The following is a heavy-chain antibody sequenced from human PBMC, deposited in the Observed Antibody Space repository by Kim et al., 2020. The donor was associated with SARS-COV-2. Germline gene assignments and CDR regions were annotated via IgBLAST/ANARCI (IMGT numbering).Heavy chain of an antibody. J-gene: IGHJ1*01. D-gene: IGHD6-13*01. V-gene: IGHV4-39*01. CDR2: FYYSGNT. CDR1: GASFSSSTFY. Sequence: SETLSLTCTVSGASFSSSTFYWGWIRQPPGQGLDWIGSFYYSGNTHYNPSRKSRVTISVDTSKNQFSLSLRSVAAADPAVYYCATADGRRTYFHHWGQGTLVTVSS. CDR3: ATADGRRTYFHH.